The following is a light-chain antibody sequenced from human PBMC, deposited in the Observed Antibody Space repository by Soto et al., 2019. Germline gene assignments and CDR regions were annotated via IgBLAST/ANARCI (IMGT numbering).Light chain of an antibody. V-gene: IGKV3-20*01. Sequence: EIVLTQSPATLSLSPGERATLSCRASQSVSNNYLAWYQQKPGQAPRLLIYGASSRATGIPKRFSGSGSGTSFTLTISRLEPEDFAVFYCQQYGSSPFTFGPGTKVDIK. CDR1: QSVSNNY. CDR3: QQYGSSPFT. J-gene: IGKJ3*01. CDR2: GAS.